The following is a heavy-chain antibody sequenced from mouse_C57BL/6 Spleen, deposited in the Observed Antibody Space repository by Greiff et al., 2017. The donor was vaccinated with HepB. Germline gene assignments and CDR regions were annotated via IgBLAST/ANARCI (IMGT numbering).Heavy chain of an antibody. CDR1: GYTFTSYW. D-gene: IGHD2-3*01. Sequence: QVHVKQPGAELVRPGSSVKLSCKASGYTFTSYWMHWVKQRPIQGLEWIGNIDPSDSETHYNQKFKDKATLTVDKSSSTAYMQLSSLTSEDSAVYYCAREGDDLSYAMDYWGQGTSVTVSS. J-gene: IGHJ4*01. V-gene: IGHV1-52*01. CDR2: IDPSDSET. CDR3: AREGDDLSYAMDY.